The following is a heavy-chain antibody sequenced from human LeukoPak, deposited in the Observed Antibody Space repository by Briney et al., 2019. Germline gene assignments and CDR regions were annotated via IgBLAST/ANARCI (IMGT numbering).Heavy chain of an antibody. CDR1: GGSISGSY. CDR2: IYYSGST. CDR3: AGHHPRNTVDF. D-gene: IGHD2/OR15-2a*01. V-gene: IGHV4-59*08. J-gene: IGHJ4*02. Sequence: SETLSLTCTVSGGSISGSYWSWIRQPPGKGLEWIGYIYYSGSTNYNPSLKSRVTISVDTSKNQFSLKLSSVTAADTAVYYCAGHHPRNTVDFWGQGTLVTVSS.